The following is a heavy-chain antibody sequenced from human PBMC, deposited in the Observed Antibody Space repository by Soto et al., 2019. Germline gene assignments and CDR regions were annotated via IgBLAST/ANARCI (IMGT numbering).Heavy chain of an antibody. J-gene: IGHJ6*02. CDR3: ARGKGMEENYYYYGLDI. CDR2: INGGTGQT. Sequence: WASVKVSCKASGYTFTTHAMHWVRQAPGQSLEWMGRINGGTGQTKHSQRFQGRVIITRDTSASTAYMELSSLRSEGTAVYYCARGKGMEENYYYYGLDIWGQGTTVTVSS. D-gene: IGHD1-1*01. CDR1: GYTFTTHA. V-gene: IGHV1-3*01.